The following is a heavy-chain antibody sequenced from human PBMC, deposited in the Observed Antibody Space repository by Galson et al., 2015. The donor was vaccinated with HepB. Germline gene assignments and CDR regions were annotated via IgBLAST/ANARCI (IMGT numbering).Heavy chain of an antibody. CDR3: ARKGASYYEYYAMDV. CDR1: GGSIRSSNHQ. J-gene: IGHJ6*02. Sequence: ETLSLTCSVSGGSIRSSNHQWGWIRQPPGKGLEWIGNIYWSGSTDYNPSLRGRLSLSVDTSRNQFSLRLRSVTAADTAVYYCARKGASYYEYYAMDVWGQGTTVIVS. CDR2: IYWSGST. V-gene: IGHV4-39*01. D-gene: IGHD4/OR15-4a*01.